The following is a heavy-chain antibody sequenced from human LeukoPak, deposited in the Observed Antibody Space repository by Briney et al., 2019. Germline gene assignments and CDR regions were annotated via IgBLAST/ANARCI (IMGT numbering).Heavy chain of an antibody. CDR2: IYYSGST. J-gene: IGHJ6*02. CDR3: AREAYYYGSGSFLYCYYYGMDV. Sequence: SETLSLTCTVSGGSISSYYWSWIRQPPGKGLEWIGSIYYSGSTYYNPSLKSRVTISVDTSKNQFSLKLSSVTAADTAVYYCAREAYYYGSGSFLYCYYYGMDVWGQGTTVTVSS. D-gene: IGHD3-10*01. V-gene: IGHV4-59*12. CDR1: GGSISSYY.